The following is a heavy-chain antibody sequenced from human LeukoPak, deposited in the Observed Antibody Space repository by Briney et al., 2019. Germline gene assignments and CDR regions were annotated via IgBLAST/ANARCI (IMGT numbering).Heavy chain of an antibody. CDR2: INHSGST. J-gene: IGHJ4*02. V-gene: IGHV4-34*01. Sequence: SETLSLTCALYGGSFSGYYWSWISQPPRKGLEWIGEINHSGSTNNNPSPKSRVTMSVDTSKNQFSLKLSSVTAADTAVYYCAKAGDGYNWGVDYWGEGTLVTVSS. CDR1: GGSFSGYY. D-gene: IGHD5-24*01. CDR3: AKAGDGYNWGVDY.